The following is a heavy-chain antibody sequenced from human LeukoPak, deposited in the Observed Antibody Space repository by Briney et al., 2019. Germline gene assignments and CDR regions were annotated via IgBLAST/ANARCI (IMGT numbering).Heavy chain of an antibody. CDR1: GFTVSSNY. J-gene: IGHJ4*02. V-gene: IGHV4-59*02. CDR2: IYYSGST. D-gene: IGHD2-2*01. CDR3: ARASREYCSSTSCYPLFDY. Sequence: GSLRLSCAASGFTVSSNYMSWIRQPPGKGLEWIGYIYYSGSTNYNPSLKSRVTISVDTSKNQFSLKLSSVTAADTAVYYCARASREYCSSTSCYPLFDYWSQGTLVTVSS.